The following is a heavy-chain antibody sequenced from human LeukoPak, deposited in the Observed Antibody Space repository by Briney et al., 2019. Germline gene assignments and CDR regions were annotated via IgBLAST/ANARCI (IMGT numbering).Heavy chain of an antibody. V-gene: IGHV4-4*07. CDR2: FYTSGST. CDR3: ARQWELLTSIWFDP. CDR1: GASISSYY. Sequence: SSETLSLTCTVSGASISSYYWSWIRQPAGKGLEWIGRFYTSGSTNYNPSLKSRVTMSLDTSKSQFSLKLSSVTAADTAVYYCARQWELLTSIWFDPWGQGTLVTVSS. D-gene: IGHD1-26*01. J-gene: IGHJ5*02.